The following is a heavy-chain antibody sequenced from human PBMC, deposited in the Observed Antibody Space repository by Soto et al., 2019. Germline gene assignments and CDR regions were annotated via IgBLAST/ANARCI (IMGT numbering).Heavy chain of an antibody. CDR3: ARTITMIRKHWFDP. Sequence: SETLSLTCTVSGGSISSGGYYWSWIRQHPGKGLEWIGYIYYSGSTYYNPSLKSRVTISVDTSKNQFSLKLSSVTAADTAVYYCARTITMIRKHWFDPWGQGTLVTVSS. CDR1: GGSISSGGYY. V-gene: IGHV4-31*03. CDR2: IYYSGST. J-gene: IGHJ5*02. D-gene: IGHD3-10*01.